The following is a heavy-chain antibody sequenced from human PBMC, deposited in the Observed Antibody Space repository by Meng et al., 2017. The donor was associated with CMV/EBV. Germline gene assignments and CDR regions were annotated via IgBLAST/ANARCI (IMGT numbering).Heavy chain of an antibody. Sequence: GESLKISCAASGFTFSSYSMNWVRQAPGKGLEWDSSISSSSSYIYYADSVKGRFTISRDNAKNSLYLQMNSLRAEDTAVYYCARGYYGSGSYFPSFDYWGQGTLVTVSS. CDR3: ARGYYGSGSYFPSFDY. CDR1: GFTFSSYS. CDR2: ISSSSSYI. J-gene: IGHJ4*02. D-gene: IGHD3-10*01. V-gene: IGHV3-21*01.